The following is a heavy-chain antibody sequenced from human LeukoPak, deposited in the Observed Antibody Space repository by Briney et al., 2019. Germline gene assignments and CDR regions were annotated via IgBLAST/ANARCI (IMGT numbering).Heavy chain of an antibody. V-gene: IGHV3-23*01. CDR2: ISXSGGXX. J-gene: IGHJ4*02. Sequence: PGGSLRLSCAASGFTXXSYAMSWVRQAPGXXXXXXXAISXSGGXXXXXXXXXXXXTXXXDNSKXXLXLQMNSLRAEDTAVYYXAKDPGYDFWSGSDYWGQGTLVTVSS. D-gene: IGHD3-3*01. CDR3: AKDPGYDFWSGSDY. CDR1: GFTXXSYA.